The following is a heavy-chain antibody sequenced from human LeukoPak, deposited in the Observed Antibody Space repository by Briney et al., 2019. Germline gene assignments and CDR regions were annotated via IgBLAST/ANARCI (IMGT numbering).Heavy chain of an antibody. CDR3: ARDLYDSSGYYQYYFDY. V-gene: IGHV1-18*01. CDR2: ISAYNGNT. Sequence: RASVKVSCKASGYTFTSYGISWVRQAPGQGLEWMGWISAYNGNTNYAQKLQGRVTMTTDTSTSTAYMELRSPRSDDTAVYYCARDLYDSSGYYQYYFDYWGQGTLVTVSS. J-gene: IGHJ4*02. CDR1: GYTFTSYG. D-gene: IGHD3-22*01.